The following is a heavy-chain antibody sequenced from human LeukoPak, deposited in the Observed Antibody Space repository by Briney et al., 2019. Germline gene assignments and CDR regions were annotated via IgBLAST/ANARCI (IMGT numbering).Heavy chain of an antibody. CDR3: ARMGGDFWSGDLFDY. CDR1: GGSISSSSYY. CDR2: IYYSGIT. Sequence: SETLSLXCTVPGGSISSSSYYWGWTRQPPGKGLEWIGSIYYSGITYYNPYLKSRVTISVDTSKNQFSLKLSSVTAADTAVYYCARMGGDFWSGDLFDYWGQGTLVTVSS. J-gene: IGHJ4*02. V-gene: IGHV4-39*01. D-gene: IGHD3-3*01.